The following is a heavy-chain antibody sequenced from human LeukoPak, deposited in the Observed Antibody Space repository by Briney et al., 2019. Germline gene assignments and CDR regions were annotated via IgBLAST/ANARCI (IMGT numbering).Heavy chain of an antibody. V-gene: IGHV3-30-3*01. Sequence: PGGSLRLSCAASGFTFSSYAMHWVRQTPGKGLEWVAIMSHDGSNTYYADSVKGRFTISRDSSKNTLYLQMNSLRAEDTAVYYCARPTPGFDAFDIWGQGTMVTVSS. D-gene: IGHD1-14*01. CDR1: GFTFSSYA. CDR3: ARPTPGFDAFDI. J-gene: IGHJ3*02. CDR2: MSHDGSNT.